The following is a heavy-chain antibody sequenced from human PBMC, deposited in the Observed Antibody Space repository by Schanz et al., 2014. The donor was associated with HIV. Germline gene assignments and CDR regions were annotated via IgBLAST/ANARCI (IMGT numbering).Heavy chain of an antibody. D-gene: IGHD6-19*01. CDR1: GSTFRSNA. J-gene: IGHJ6*02. CDR3: ASGRRSGIGWRMDV. CDR2: FNVMLSKI. Sequence: QVQLVQSGAEVKKTGSSVKVSCKASGSTFRSNAITWVRQAPGQGLEWIGHFNVMLSKINSAQKFQGRVSRTADPSTNTAYMEMRGLRFEDTAVYYCASGRRSGIGWRMDVWGQGTTVSVSS. V-gene: IGHV1-69*01.